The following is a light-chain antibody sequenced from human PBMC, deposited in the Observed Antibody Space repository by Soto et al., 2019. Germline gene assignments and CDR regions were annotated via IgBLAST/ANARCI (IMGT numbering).Light chain of an antibody. J-gene: IGKJ5*01. CDR1: QSLTNNY. CDR2: GAS. Sequence: EIVLTQSPGTLSLSPGERATLSCRASQSLTNNYLAWYQQKPGQAPRLLFHGASSRAAGIPDRFSGSGSGTDFTLTISRLEPEDVAVYYCQQYGTSHPDTFGQGTRLEIK. CDR3: QQYGTSHPDT. V-gene: IGKV3-20*01.